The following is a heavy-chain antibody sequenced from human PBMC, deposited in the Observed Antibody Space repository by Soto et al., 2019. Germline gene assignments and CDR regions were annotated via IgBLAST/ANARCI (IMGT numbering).Heavy chain of an antibody. J-gene: IGHJ6*01. D-gene: IGHD3-3*01. Sequence: GGSLRLSCAASGFTFSSYGMHWVRQAPGKGLEWVAVIWYDGSNKYYADSVKGRFTISRDNSKNTLYLQMNRLRAEDTAVYYCARDGYWDCWGGYYKEYYCYGMDFLRQGTTGTLS. CDR2: IWYDGSNK. V-gene: IGHV3-33*01. CDR1: GFTFSSYG. CDR3: ARDGYWDCWGGYYKEYYCYGMDF.